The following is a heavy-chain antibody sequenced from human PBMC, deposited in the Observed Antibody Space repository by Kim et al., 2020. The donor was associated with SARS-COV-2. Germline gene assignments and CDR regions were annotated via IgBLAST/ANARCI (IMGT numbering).Heavy chain of an antibody. J-gene: IGHJ4*02. CDR2: ISGSGGST. CDR1: GFTFSSYA. D-gene: IGHD6-6*01. Sequence: GGSLRLSCAASGFTFSSYAMSWVRQAPGKGLEWVSAISGSGGSTYYADSVKGRFTISRDNSKNTLYLQMNSLRAEDTAVYYCAKIYSSSSRSTYYFDYWGQGTLVTVSS. CDR3: AKIYSSSSRSTYYFDY. V-gene: IGHV3-23*01.